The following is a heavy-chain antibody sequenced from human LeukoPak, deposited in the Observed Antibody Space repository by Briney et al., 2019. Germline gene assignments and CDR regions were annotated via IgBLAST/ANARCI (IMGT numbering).Heavy chain of an antibody. CDR3: ARDIYRAAAGPSYY. CDR1: GFTFSSYV. D-gene: IGHD6-13*01. J-gene: IGHJ4*02. Sequence: PGGSLRLSCSASGFTFSSYVMHWVRQAPGKGLEYVSGISGDGASTYYADSVKGRFTISRDNSKNTLYLQMNSLRAEDTAVYYCARDIYRAAAGPSYYWGQGTLVTVSS. CDR2: ISGDGAST. V-gene: IGHV3-64*04.